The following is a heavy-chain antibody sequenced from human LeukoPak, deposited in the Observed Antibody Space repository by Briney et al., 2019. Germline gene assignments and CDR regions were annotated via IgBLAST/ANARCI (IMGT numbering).Heavy chain of an antibody. CDR1: GFSLSTSGVG. V-gene: IGHV2-5*01. D-gene: IGHD2-15*01. Sequence: SGPTLVNPTQTLTLTCTFSGFSLSTSGVGVGWIRQPPGKALEWLALIYWNDDKRYSPSLKSRLTLTKDTSKNQVVLTMTNMDPVDTATYYCAHAPVSGGILWFDPWGQGTLVTVSS. J-gene: IGHJ5*02. CDR2: IYWNDDK. CDR3: AHAPVSGGILWFDP.